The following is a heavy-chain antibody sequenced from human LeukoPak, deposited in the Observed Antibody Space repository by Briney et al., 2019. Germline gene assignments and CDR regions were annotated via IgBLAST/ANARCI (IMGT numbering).Heavy chain of an antibody. Sequence: SLTLSLTCTVSGGSISSGSYYWSWIRQPAGKGLGWIGRIYTSGSTNYNPSLKSRVTISVDTSKNQFSLKLSSVTAADTAVYYCARDDDYYDSSGYYYSDYWGQGTLVTVSS. CDR1: GGSISSGSYY. D-gene: IGHD3-22*01. CDR2: IYTSGST. V-gene: IGHV4-61*02. J-gene: IGHJ4*02. CDR3: ARDDDYYDSSGYYYSDY.